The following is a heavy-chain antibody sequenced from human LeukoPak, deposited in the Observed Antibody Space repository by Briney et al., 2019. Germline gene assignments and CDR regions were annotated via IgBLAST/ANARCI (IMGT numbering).Heavy chain of an antibody. CDR1: GFTFSSYG. V-gene: IGHV3-7*01. Sequence: GGSLRLSCGASGFTFSSYGMHWVRQAPGKGLEWVANIKQDGSEKYYVDSVKGRFTISRDNAKNSLYLQMNSLRAEDTAVYYCARDIAVGYMDVWGKGTTVTISS. CDR2: IKQDGSEK. CDR3: ARDIAVGYMDV. J-gene: IGHJ6*03. D-gene: IGHD6-19*01.